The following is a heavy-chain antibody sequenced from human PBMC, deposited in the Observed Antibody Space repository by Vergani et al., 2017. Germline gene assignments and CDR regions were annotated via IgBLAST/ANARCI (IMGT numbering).Heavy chain of an antibody. CDR2: ISYDGSNK. Sequence: QVQLVESGGGVVQPGRSLRLSCAASGFTFSSYGMHWVRQAPGKGLEWVAVISYDGSNKYYADSVKGRFTISRDNSKNTLYLQMNSLRAEDTAVYYCAKDWSPIVVVPSSLDYWGQGTLVTVSS. V-gene: IGHV3-30*18. D-gene: IGHD3-22*01. J-gene: IGHJ4*02. CDR1: GFTFSSYG. CDR3: AKDWSPIVVVPSSLDY.